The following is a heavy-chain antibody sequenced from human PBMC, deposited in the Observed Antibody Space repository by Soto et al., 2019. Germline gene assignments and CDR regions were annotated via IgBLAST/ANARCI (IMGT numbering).Heavy chain of an antibody. J-gene: IGHJ3*02. D-gene: IGHD2-21*02. V-gene: IGHV1-18*01. CDR1: GYTFTSYG. Sequence: ASVKVSCKASGYTFTSYGISWVRQAPGQGLEWMGWISDYNGNTNYAQKLQGRVTMTTDTSTSTAYMELRSLRSDDTAVYYCARGGTVVTPDDAFDIWGQGTMVTVSS. CDR2: ISDYNGNT. CDR3: ARGGTVVTPDDAFDI.